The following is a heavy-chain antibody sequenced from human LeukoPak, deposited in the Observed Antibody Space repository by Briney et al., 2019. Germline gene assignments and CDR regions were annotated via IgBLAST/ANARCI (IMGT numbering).Heavy chain of an antibody. CDR2: IIPILGIA. D-gene: IGHD6-19*01. CDR3: ARERQEQWLVLDAFDI. Sequence: SVKVSCKASGGTFSSYAISWVRQAPGQGLEWMGRIIPILGIANYAQKFQGRVTITADKSTSTAYMELSSLRSEDTAVYYCARERQEQWLVLDAFDIWGQGTMVTVSS. CDR1: GGTFSSYA. J-gene: IGHJ3*02. V-gene: IGHV1-69*04.